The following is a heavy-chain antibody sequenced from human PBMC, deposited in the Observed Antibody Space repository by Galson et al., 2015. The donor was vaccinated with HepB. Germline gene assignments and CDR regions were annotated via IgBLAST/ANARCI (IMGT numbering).Heavy chain of an antibody. CDR1: GFTFSSYG. CDR3: AKGVGVVAVAVRNWFDP. CDR2: IRYDGSNK. D-gene: IGHD6-19*01. J-gene: IGHJ5*02. Sequence: SLRLSCAASGFTFSSYGMHWVRQAPGKGLEWVAFIRYDGSNKYYADSVKGRFTISRDNSKNTLYLQMNSLRAEDTAVYYCAKGVGVVAVAVRNWFDPWGQGTLVTVSS. V-gene: IGHV3-30*02.